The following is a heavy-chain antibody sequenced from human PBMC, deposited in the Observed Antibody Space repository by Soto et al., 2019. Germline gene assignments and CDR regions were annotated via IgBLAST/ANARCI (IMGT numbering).Heavy chain of an antibody. V-gene: IGHV3-23*01. CDR1: GFTFSSYA. D-gene: IGHD1-26*01. CDR2: ISGNGGRT. Sequence: EEQLLESGGSLLQPGGSLRLSCAASGFTFSSYAMSWVRQAAGKGLEWVSTISGNGGRTYYADSVKGRFTISRDNSKNPLYLQMNSLRAEDTAVYYCAKGSRGSYFVFDIWGQGTMVTVSS. J-gene: IGHJ3*02. CDR3: AKGSRGSYFVFDI.